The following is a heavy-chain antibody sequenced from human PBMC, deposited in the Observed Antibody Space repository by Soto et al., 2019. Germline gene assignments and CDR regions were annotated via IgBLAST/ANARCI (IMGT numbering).Heavy chain of an antibody. J-gene: IGHJ6*02. Sequence: QVQLQESGPGLVKPSETLSLTCSVSGDSVSSYYWSWIRQPPGKGLEWIGYVYYDGSTNYNPSLETRVTISIDTSKNQVSLKLNSVTVADTAVYHCARGRRSPTVYYGLDVWGQGTTVAVSS. CDR1: GDSVSSYY. CDR3: ARGRRSPTVYYGLDV. V-gene: IGHV4-59*02. CDR2: VYYDGST. D-gene: IGHD1-26*01.